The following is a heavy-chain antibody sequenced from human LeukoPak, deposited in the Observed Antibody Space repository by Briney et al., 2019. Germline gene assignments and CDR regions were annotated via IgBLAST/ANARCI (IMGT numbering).Heavy chain of an antibody. CDR3: AKSGGYGLIDY. V-gene: IGHV4-4*08. D-gene: IGHD1-26*01. Sequence: SETLSVTCTVSGGSISSYYWSWIRQPPGKGLEWIGYIYFSGSTNYNPSLKSRVTISLDTSRNQVSLKLNSVTATDTAVYYCAKSGGYGLIDYWGQGTLVSVSS. CDR2: IYFSGST. CDR1: GGSISSYY. J-gene: IGHJ4*01.